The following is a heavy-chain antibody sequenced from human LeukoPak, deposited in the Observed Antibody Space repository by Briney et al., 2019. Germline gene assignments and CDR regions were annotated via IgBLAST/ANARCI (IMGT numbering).Heavy chain of an antibody. D-gene: IGHD1-1*01. CDR3: AATPVSALEYYFDY. CDR1: GFTFTSSV. V-gene: IGHV1-58*02. Sequence: SVKVSCKASGFTFTSSVMQWVRQARGQRLEGMGWIVVGSGNTNYAQKFQERVTITRDMSTSTAYMELSSLRSEDTAVYYCAATPVSALEYYFDYWGQGTLVTVSS. J-gene: IGHJ4*02. CDR2: IVVGSGNT.